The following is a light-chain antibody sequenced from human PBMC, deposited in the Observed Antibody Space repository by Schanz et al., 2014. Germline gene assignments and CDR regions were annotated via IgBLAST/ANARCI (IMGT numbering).Light chain of an antibody. Sequence: EIVMTQSPATLSVSPGERATLSCRASQSVSSNLAWYQQKPGQAPRLLIYDASNRATGIPARLSGSGSGTDFTLTISSLEPEDFAVYYCQQRSNWPLTFGGGTQVEIK. CDR1: QSVSSN. CDR3: QQRSNWPLT. V-gene: IGKV3-11*01. CDR2: DAS. J-gene: IGKJ4*01.